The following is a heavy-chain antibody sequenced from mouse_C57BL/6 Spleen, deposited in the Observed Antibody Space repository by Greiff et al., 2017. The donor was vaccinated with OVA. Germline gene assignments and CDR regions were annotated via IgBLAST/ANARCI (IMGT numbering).Heavy chain of an antibody. CDR2: ISYDGSN. CDR3: AREGYYGSSGRYYFDY. D-gene: IGHD1-1*01. J-gene: IGHJ2*01. CDR1: GYSITSGYY. V-gene: IGHV3-6*01. Sequence: EVKLVESGPGLVKPSQSLSLTCSVTGYSITSGYYWNWIRQFPGNKLEWMGYISYDGSNNYNPSLKNRISITRDTSKNQFFLKLNSVTTEDTATYYCAREGYYGSSGRYYFDYWGQGTTLTVSS.